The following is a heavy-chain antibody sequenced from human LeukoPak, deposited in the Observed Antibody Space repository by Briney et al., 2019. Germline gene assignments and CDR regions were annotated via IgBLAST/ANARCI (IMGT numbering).Heavy chain of an antibody. J-gene: IGHJ5*02. CDR1: GYTFTSYY. CDR3: ARDRGEDIVVVPAANNWFDP. Sequence: ASVKVSCKASGYTFTSYYMHWVRQAPGQGLEWMGIINPSGGSTSYAQRFQGRVTMTRDTSTSTVYMELSSLRYEDTAVYYCARDRGEDIVVVPAANNWFDPWGQGTLVTVSS. V-gene: IGHV1-46*01. D-gene: IGHD2-2*01. CDR2: INPSGGST.